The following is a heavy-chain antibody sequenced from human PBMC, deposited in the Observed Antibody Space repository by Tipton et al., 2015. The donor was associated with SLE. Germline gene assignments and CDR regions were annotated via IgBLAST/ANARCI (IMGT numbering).Heavy chain of an antibody. Sequence: SLRLSCAASGFTFTFSSYAMTWVRQAPGKGLEWVSGISAYGDHTFYADSVKGRFTISRDNSKNTVYLQMHSLRAEDTAVYYCAREYDSGSFDYWGQGTLVTVSS. CDR3: AREYDSGSFDY. CDR1: GFTFTFSSYA. CDR2: ISAYGDHT. J-gene: IGHJ4*02. V-gene: IGHV3-23*01. D-gene: IGHD3-10*01.